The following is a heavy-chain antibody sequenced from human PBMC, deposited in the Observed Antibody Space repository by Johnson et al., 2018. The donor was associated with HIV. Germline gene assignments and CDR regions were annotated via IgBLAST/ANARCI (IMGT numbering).Heavy chain of an antibody. D-gene: IGHD1-26*01. CDR1: GFTFSSYA. Sequence: QVQLVESGGGVVQPGRSLRLSCAASGFTFSSYAMHWVRQAPGKGLEWVAVISYDGSNKYYADSVKGRFTISRDNSKNKLYLQMNSMRGEDTAVYYCAKTIRLVGATFLNDAFDIWGQGTMVTVSS. CDR2: ISYDGSNK. CDR3: AKTIRLVGATFLNDAFDI. V-gene: IGHV3-30-3*02. J-gene: IGHJ3*02.